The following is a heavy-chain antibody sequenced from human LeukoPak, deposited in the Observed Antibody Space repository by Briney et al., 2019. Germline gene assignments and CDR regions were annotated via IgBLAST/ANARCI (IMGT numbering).Heavy chain of an antibody. V-gene: IGHV1-2*04. Sequence: GASVKVSCKASGYTFTSYYMHWVRQAPGQGLEWMGWINPNSGGTNYAQKFQGWVAMTRDTSISTAYMELSRLRSDDTAVYYCAREGLYYYDNSAYYPHWGQGTLVTVSS. CDR1: GYTFTSYY. CDR2: INPNSGGT. D-gene: IGHD3-22*01. CDR3: AREGLYYYDNSAYYPH. J-gene: IGHJ4*02.